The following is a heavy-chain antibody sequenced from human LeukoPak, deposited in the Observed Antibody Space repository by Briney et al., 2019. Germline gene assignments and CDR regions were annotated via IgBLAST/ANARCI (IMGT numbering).Heavy chain of an antibody. CDR2: INEDGSVT. D-gene: IGHD5-24*01. V-gene: IGHV3-7*01. J-gene: IGHJ4*02. Sequence: GGSLRLSCVVSGISFSGSWMTWVRQAPGRGLGSVANINEDGSVTYFVDSVKGRFAISRDNANNSVFLQLKSLRAEDTAVYYCATGRLQPAHWGQGTLVTVSS. CDR3: ATGRLQPAH. CDR1: GISFSGSW.